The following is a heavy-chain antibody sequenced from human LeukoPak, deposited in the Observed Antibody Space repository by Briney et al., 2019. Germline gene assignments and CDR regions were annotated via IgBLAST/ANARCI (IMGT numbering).Heavy chain of an antibody. CDR1: DLAFTTNH. CDR3: ANLQKGNGKANF. V-gene: IGHV3-23*01. Sequence: GGPLKFPGPASDLAFTTNHRTGFGRFPGREWNCPSVITSNGGTTYHADSVKGRFTISRDNSKNTLYLQMNGLRAEDTALYYCANLQKGNGKANFWGQGTLVTVSS. CDR2: ITSNGGTT. J-gene: IGHJ4*02. D-gene: IGHD2-8*01.